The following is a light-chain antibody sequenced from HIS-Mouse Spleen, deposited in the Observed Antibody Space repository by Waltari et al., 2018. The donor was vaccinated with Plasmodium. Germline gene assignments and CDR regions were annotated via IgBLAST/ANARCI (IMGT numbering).Light chain of an antibody. J-gene: IGKJ2*01. V-gene: IGKV3D-7*01. CDR3: QQDYNLPYT. CDR1: QSVSSSY. CDR2: GAS. Sequence: EIVMTQSPATLSLSPGERATLSCRASQSVSSSYLSWSQHKPGQAPRLLIYGASTRATGIPARFSGSGSGTDFTLTISSLQPEDFAVYYCQQDYNLPYTFGQGTKLEIK.